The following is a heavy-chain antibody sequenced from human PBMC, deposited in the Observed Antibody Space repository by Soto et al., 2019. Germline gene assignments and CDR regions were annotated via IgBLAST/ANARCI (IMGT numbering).Heavy chain of an antibody. CDR2: IYTSGST. V-gene: IGHV4-4*07. J-gene: IGHJ5*02. D-gene: IGHD6-6*01. CDR3: ARLMGIAARWWFDP. Sequence: PSETLSLTCTVSGGSISSYYWSWIRQPAGKGLEWIGRIYTSGSTNYNPSLKSRVTMSVGTSNNQFSLKLSSVTAADTAVYYCARLMGIAARWWFDPWGQGTLVTVSS. CDR1: GGSISSYY.